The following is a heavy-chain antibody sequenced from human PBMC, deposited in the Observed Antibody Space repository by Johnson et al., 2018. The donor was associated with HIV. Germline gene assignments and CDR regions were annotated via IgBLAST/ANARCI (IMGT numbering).Heavy chain of an antibody. J-gene: IGHJ3*02. CDR1: GFTFSSYG. Sequence: QVQLVESGGGVVQPGRSLRLSCAASGFTFSSYGMHWVRQAPGKGLEWVAVIWYDGSNKYYADSVKGRFTISRDNSKNTLYLQMNGLRAADTAVYYCAREIGSSNLLQTGDAFDIWGQGTMVTVSS. V-gene: IGHV3-33*01. CDR2: IWYDGSNK. D-gene: IGHD1-26*01. CDR3: AREIGSSNLLQTGDAFDI.